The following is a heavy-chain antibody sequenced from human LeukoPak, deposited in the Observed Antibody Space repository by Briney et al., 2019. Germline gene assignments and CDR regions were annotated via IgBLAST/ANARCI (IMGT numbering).Heavy chain of an antibody. CDR3: ARRTASGSYYLDY. D-gene: IGHD1-26*01. V-gene: IGHV4-39*01. CDR2: IYYSGST. J-gene: IGHJ4*02. Sequence: SETLSLTCTVSGGSVSSGSYYWSWIRQPPGKGLEWIGSIYYSGSTYYNPSLKSRVTISVDTSKNHFSLKLSSVTAADTAVYYCARRTASGSYYLDYWGQGTLVTVSS. CDR1: GGSVSSGSYY.